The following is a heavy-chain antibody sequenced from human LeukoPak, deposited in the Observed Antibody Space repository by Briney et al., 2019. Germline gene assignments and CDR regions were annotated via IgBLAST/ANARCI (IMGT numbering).Heavy chain of an antibody. Sequence: GGSLRLSCAASGFTFSSYAMSWVRQAPGKGLEWLANIKQDGSEKYYVDSVKGRFTISRDNAKNSLFLQMNSLRAEDTAVYYCARDDADLGSSWYGSAFWGQGTLVTVSS. CDR3: ARDDADLGSSWYGSAF. CDR1: GFTFSSYA. J-gene: IGHJ4*02. CDR2: IKQDGSEK. V-gene: IGHV3-7*03. D-gene: IGHD6-13*01.